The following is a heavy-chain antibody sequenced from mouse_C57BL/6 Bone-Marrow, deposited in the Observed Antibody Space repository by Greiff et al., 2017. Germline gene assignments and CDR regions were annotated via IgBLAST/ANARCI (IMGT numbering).Heavy chain of an antibody. CDR3: ARRSPILEAWYFDV. J-gene: IGHJ1*03. CDR2: IDPANGNT. Sequence: VQLQQSVAELVRPGASVKLSCTASGFNIQNTYMHWVKQRPEQGLEWIGRIDPANGNTKYAPKFQGKATITADTSSNTAYLQLSSLTSEDTAIYYCARRSPILEAWYFDVWGTGTTVTVSS. CDR1: GFNIQNTY. V-gene: IGHV14-3*01.